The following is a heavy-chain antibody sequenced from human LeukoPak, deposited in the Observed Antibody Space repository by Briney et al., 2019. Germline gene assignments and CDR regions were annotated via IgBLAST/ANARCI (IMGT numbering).Heavy chain of an antibody. Sequence: GGSLRLSCAASGFTFSSYSMNWVRQAPGKGLEWVSYISSSSSTIYYADSVKGRFTISRDNAKNSLYLQMNSLRAEDTAVYYCARAKMTTVTGIDYWGQGTLVTVSS. D-gene: IGHD4-17*01. CDR2: ISSSSSTI. CDR3: ARAKMTTVTGIDY. J-gene: IGHJ4*02. CDR1: GFTFSSYS. V-gene: IGHV3-48*01.